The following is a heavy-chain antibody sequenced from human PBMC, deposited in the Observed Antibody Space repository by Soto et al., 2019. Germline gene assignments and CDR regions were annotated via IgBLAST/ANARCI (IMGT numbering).Heavy chain of an antibody. V-gene: IGHV4-4*07. D-gene: IGHD1-26*01. CDR2: IYTSGST. Sequence: SETLSLTCTVSGGSISSYYWSWIRQPAGKGLEWIGRIYTSGSTNYNPSLKIRVTMSVDTSKNQFSLKLSYVTAADTAVYYCARERSGSYRSYNWFDPWGHGTLVTVSS. J-gene: IGHJ5*02. CDR1: GGSISSYY. CDR3: ARERSGSYRSYNWFDP.